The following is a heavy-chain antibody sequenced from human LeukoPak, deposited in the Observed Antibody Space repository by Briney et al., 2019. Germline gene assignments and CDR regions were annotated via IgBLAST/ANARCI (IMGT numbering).Heavy chain of an antibody. V-gene: IGHV3-9*01. J-gene: IGHJ4*02. CDR1: GFTFDDYA. Sequence: SLRLSCAPSGFTFDDYAMHWVRQAPGKGLEWVSGISWNSGSIGYADSVRGRFTISRDNAKNSLYLQMNSLRPEDTALYYCAKDLSGYFDYWGQGTLVTVSS. CDR2: ISWNSGSI. CDR3: AKDLSGYFDY.